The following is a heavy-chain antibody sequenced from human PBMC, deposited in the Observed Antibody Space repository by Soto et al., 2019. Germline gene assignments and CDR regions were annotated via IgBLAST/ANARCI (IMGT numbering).Heavy chain of an antibody. CDR2: ISGSGGST. V-gene: IGHV3-23*01. CDR1: GFTFSSYA. Sequence: EVQLLESGGGLVQPGGSLRLSCAASGFTFSSYAMSWVRQATGKGLEWVSAISGSGGSTYYADSVKGRFTISRDNSKNTLYMQMNSLRAEDTAVYYCAKEKAYSSGWDGMDVWGQGTTVTVSS. J-gene: IGHJ6*02. D-gene: IGHD6-19*01. CDR3: AKEKAYSSGWDGMDV.